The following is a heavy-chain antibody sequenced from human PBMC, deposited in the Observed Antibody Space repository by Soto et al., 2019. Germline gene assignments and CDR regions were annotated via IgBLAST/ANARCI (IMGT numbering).Heavy chain of an antibody. V-gene: IGHV4-30-2*01. Sequence: PSETLSLTCAVSGGSISSGGYSWSWIRQPPGKGLEWIGYIYHSGSTYYNPSLKSRVTISVDRSKNQFSLKLSSVTAADTAVYYCARVYHWGGDCYYAFDIWGQGTMVPVSS. J-gene: IGHJ3*02. CDR1: GGSISSGGYS. CDR3: ARVYHWGGDCYYAFDI. CDR2: IYHSGST. D-gene: IGHD2-21*02.